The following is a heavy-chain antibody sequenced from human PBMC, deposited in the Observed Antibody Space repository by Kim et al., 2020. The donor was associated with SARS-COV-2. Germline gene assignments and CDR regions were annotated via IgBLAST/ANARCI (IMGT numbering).Heavy chain of an antibody. V-gene: IGHV3-23*01. J-gene: IGHJ5*02. CDR1: GFTFSSYA. D-gene: IGHD3-3*01. CDR2: TSGSGGST. Sequence: GGSLRLSCAASGFTFSSYAMSWVRQAPGKGLEWVSATSGSGGSTYYADSVKGRFTISRDNSKNTLYLQMNSLRANDTAVYYCAKDPPGDFCRGYSWFDPWGQGTLVTVSS. CDR3: AKDPPGDFCRGYSWFDP.